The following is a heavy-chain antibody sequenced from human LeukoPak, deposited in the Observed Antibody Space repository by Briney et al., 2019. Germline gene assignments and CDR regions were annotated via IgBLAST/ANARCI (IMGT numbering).Heavy chain of an antibody. CDR3: ARGPTYYYDSSGFYGDY. D-gene: IGHD3-22*01. CDR1: GYTFTSYY. Sequence: ASVKVSCKASGYTFTSYYMHWVRQAPGQGLEWMGIINPSGGSTSYAQKFQGRVTMTRDTSTSTVYMELSSLRSEDTAVYYRARGPTYYYDSSGFYGDYWGQGTLVTVSS. V-gene: IGHV1-46*01. J-gene: IGHJ4*02. CDR2: INPSGGST.